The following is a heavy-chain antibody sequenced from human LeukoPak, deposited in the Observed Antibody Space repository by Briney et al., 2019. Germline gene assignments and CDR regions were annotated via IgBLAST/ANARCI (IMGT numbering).Heavy chain of an antibody. Sequence: PGRSLRLSCAASGFTFSSYGMHWVRQAPGKGLEWVAVISYDGSNKYYADSVQGRFTIFRDNSKSTLCLQMNSLRAEDTAVYYCAKQLGYCSDGSCYFPYWGQGTLVTVSS. J-gene: IGHJ4*02. V-gene: IGHV3-30*18. CDR3: AKQLGYCSDGSCYFPY. D-gene: IGHD2-15*01. CDR2: ISYDGSNK. CDR1: GFTFSSYG.